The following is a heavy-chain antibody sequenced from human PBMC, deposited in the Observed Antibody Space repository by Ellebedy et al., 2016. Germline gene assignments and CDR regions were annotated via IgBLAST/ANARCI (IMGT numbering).Heavy chain of an antibody. CDR2: IYYSGST. Sequence: SETLSLXXAVSGGSISSGGYSWSWIRQPPGKGLEWIGYIYYSGSTNYNPSLKSRVTISVDTSKNQFSLKLSSVTAADTAVYYCARPRVGYWGQGTLVTVSS. V-gene: IGHV4-61*08. CDR1: GGSISSGGYS. J-gene: IGHJ4*02. CDR3: ARPRVGY.